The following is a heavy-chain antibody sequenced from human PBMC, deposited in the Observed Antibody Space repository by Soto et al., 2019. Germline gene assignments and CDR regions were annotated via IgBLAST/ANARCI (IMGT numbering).Heavy chain of an antibody. CDR3: ARDRSGRGVTTFDY. Sequence: SETLSLTCTVSGGSISSYYWSWIRQPPGKGLEWIGYIYYSGSTNYNPSLKSRVTISVDTSKNQFSLKLSSVTAADTAVYYCARDRSGRGVTTFDYWGQGTLVTVSS. CDR1: GGSISSYY. J-gene: IGHJ4*02. D-gene: IGHD4-17*01. CDR2: IYYSGST. V-gene: IGHV4-59*01.